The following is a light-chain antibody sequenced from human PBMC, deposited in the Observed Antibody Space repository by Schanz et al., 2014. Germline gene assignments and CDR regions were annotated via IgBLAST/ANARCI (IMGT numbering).Light chain of an antibody. Sequence: QSALTQPAFVSGSPGQSITVSCTGTTDVDYGNFVSWYQQHPGKAPKLIIYDVHHRPSGVSNRFSGSKTGDTASLTISGLQAEDEADYYCSSYTSSSTLIFGGGTKLTVL. V-gene: IGLV2-14*03. CDR2: DVH. CDR1: TDVDYGNF. CDR3: SSYTSSSTLI. J-gene: IGLJ2*01.